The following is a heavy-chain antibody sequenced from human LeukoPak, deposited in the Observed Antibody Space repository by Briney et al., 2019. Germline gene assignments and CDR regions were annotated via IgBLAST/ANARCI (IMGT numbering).Heavy chain of an antibody. CDR2: IYHSGST. CDR1: GGSISSGGYS. CDR3: ARTCSSTSCYTGDAFDI. V-gene: IGHV4-30-2*01. Sequence: SETLSLTCAVPGGSISSGGYSWSWIRQPPGKGLEWIGYIYHSGSTYYNPSLKSRVTISVDRSKNQFSLKLSSVTAADTAVYYCARTCSSTSCYTGDAFDIWGQGRMVTVSS. J-gene: IGHJ3*02. D-gene: IGHD2-2*02.